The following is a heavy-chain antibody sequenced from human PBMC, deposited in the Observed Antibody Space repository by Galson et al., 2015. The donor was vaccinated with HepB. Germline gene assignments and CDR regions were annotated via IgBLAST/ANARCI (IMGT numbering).Heavy chain of an antibody. CDR2: FDPKDGKL. D-gene: IGHD2-8*01. Sequence: SVKVSCKVSGYTLIELSIHWVRQAAGKGPEWMVGFDPKDGKLIYAHRFRDRITLTEEPSTVTAYIELSSLRSEDTAVYYCSTLPPCSNNTCFRRGFEYWGQGALVTVSS. CDR1: GYTLIELS. V-gene: IGHV1-24*01. CDR3: STLPPCSNNTCFRRGFEY. J-gene: IGHJ4*02.